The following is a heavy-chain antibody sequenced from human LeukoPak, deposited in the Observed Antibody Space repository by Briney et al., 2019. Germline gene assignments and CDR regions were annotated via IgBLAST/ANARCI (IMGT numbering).Heavy chain of an antibody. J-gene: IGHJ5*02. V-gene: IGHV4-38-2*02. Sequence: PSETLSLTCTVSGYSISSGYYWGWIRQPPGKGLEWIGSIYHSGSTYYNPSLKSRVTISVDTPKNQFSLKLSSVTAADTAVYYCARERYCSSTSCYKGWFDPWGQGTLVTVSS. CDR1: GYSISSGYY. CDR3: ARERYCSSTSCYKGWFDP. CDR2: IYHSGST. D-gene: IGHD2-2*02.